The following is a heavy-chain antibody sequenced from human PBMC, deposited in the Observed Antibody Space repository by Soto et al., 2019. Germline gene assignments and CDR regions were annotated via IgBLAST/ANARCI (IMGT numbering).Heavy chain of an antibody. CDR1: GGTFSSYA. D-gene: IGHD5-18*01. V-gene: IGHV1-69*01. Sequence: QVQLVQSGAEVKKPGSSVKVSCKASGGTFSSYAISWVRQAPGQGLEWMGGIIPIFGTANYAQKFQGRVTITADDSTSTASMELSSLSFEDTALYYCAGWGVWMVTIGWGQGTLVTVSS. CDR3: AGWGVWMVTIG. CDR2: IIPIFGTA. J-gene: IGHJ4*02.